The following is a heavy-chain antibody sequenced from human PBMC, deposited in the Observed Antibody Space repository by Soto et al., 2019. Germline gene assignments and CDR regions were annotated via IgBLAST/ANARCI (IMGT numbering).Heavy chain of an antibody. CDR1: GYTFTEFD. CDR3: ARVVRFFGGHAGY. CDR2: MNANTDNT. J-gene: IGHJ4*02. V-gene: IGHV1-8*01. D-gene: IGHD3-3*01. Sequence: QVLLVQSGADVKKPGASVKVSCKTSGYTFTEFDINWVRQAPGQGLEWMGWMNANTDNTGYAQKFKGRVTMTRDTSISTAYMELRRLRSEDTAVYYCARVVRFFGGHAGYWGQGTLVTVSS.